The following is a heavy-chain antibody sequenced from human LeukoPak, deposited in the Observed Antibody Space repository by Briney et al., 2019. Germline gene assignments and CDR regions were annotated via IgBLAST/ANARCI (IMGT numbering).Heavy chain of an antibody. CDR2: IYYSGST. CDR3: ATGGGSYYLFEN. V-gene: IGHV4-39*07. D-gene: IGHD2-15*01. CDR1: GGSISSSSYY. J-gene: IGHJ4*02. Sequence: TSETPSLTCTVSGGSISSSSYYWGWIRQPPGKGLEWIGSIYYSGSTYYNPSLKSRVTISVDTSKNQFSLKLSSVTAADTAVYYCATGGGSYYLFENWGQGTLVTVSS.